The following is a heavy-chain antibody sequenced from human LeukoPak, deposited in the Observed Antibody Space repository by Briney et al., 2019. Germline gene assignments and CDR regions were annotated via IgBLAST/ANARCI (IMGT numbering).Heavy chain of an antibody. CDR1: GGSISSYI. D-gene: IGHD3-22*01. CDR2: IHQNGNT. J-gene: IGHJ5*02. V-gene: IGHV4-59*01. Sequence: SETLSLTCTVSGGSISSYIWSWLRQSPGKGPERIGYIHQNGNTNYNLSLKSRVTISIDTSKSQFSLRLSSVTAADTAVYYCARVRMDWYDRSGQERIRFDPWGQGTLVIVSS. CDR3: ARVRMDWYDRSGQERIRFDP.